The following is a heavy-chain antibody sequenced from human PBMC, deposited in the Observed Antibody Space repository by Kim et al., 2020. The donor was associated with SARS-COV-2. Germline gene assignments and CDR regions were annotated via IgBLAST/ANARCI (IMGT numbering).Heavy chain of an antibody. CDR2: IYYSGST. V-gene: IGHV4-31*03. CDR1: GGSISSGGYY. D-gene: IGHD3-16*01. Sequence: SETLSLTCTVSGGSISSGGYYWSWIRQHPGKGLEWIGYIYYSGSTYYNPSLKSRVTISVDTSKNQFSLKLSSVTAADTAVYYCARAGRGGVGYNFWGQGTLVTVSS. CDR3: ARAGRGGVGYNF. J-gene: IGHJ4*02.